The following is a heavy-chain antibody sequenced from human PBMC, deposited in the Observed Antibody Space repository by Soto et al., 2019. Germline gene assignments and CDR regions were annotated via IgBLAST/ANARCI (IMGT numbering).Heavy chain of an antibody. CDR3: ARSFGDNAYYYGMDD. CDR1: GYTFTGYY. Sequence: ASVKVSCKASGYTFTGYYMHWVRQAPGQGLEWMGWINPNSGGTNYAQKFQGRVTMTRDTSISTAYMELSRLRSDDTAVYYCARSFGDNAYYYGMDDWGQGTPVTVSS. CDR2: INPNSGGT. V-gene: IGHV1-2*02. D-gene: IGHD3-16*01. J-gene: IGHJ6*02.